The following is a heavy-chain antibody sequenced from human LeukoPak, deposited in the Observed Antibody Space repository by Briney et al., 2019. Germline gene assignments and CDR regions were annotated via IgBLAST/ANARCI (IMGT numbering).Heavy chain of an antibody. D-gene: IGHD6-6*01. CDR1: GGSISSGGYY. CDR3: AREEIRSARAFDI. CDR2: IYHSGST. Sequence: PSQTLSLTCTVSGGSISSGGYYWSWIRQPPGKGLEWIGYIYHSGSTYYNPSLKSRVTISVDTSKNQFSLKLSSVTAADTAVYYCAREEIRSARAFDIWGQGTMVTVSS. J-gene: IGHJ3*02. V-gene: IGHV4-30-2*01.